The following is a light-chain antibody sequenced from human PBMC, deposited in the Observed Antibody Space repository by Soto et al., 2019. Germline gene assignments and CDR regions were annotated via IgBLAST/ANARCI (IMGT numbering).Light chain of an antibody. CDR2: GAS. CDR1: QSVSSN. Sequence: EIVMTQSPATLSVSPGERATLSCRSSQSVSSNLAWYQQKPGQAPRLLMYGASTRATGSPARFSGSGSGTEFTLTISSLQSEDFAVYYCQQYNNWPRGTFGQGTKVEIK. J-gene: IGKJ1*01. CDR3: QQYNNWPRGT. V-gene: IGKV3-15*01.